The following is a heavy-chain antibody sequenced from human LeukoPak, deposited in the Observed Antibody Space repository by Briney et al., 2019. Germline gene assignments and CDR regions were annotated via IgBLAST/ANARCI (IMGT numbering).Heavy chain of an antibody. D-gene: IGHD6-13*01. CDR2: INAGNGNT. J-gene: IGHJ6*04. CDR3: AREGDSSSWYVLYYGMDV. CDR1: GYTFTSYA. V-gene: IGHV1-3*01. Sequence: ASVKVSCKASGYTFTSYAMHWVRQAPGQRLEWMGWINAGNGNTKYSQKFQGRVTITRDTSASTAHMELSSLRSEDTAVYYCAREGDSSSWYVLYYGMDVWGKGTTVTVSS.